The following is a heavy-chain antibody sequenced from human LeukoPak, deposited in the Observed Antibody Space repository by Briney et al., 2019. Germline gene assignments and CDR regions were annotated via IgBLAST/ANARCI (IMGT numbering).Heavy chain of an antibody. CDR3: AKVRRRGFDY. CDR1: GFTFSDYY. J-gene: IGHJ4*02. V-gene: IGHV3-11*01. CDR2: ISNSASTI. Sequence: PGGSLRLSCAASGFTFSDYYMSWIRQAPGKGLEWVSYISNSASTIYYADSVKGRFTISRDNAKNSLSLQMNSLRAEDTAVYYCAKVRRRGFDYWGQGTLVTVSS. D-gene: IGHD3-10*01.